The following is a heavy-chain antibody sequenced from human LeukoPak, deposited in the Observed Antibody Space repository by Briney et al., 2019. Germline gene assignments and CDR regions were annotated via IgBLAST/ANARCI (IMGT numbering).Heavy chain of an antibody. J-gene: IGHJ3*02. CDR2: IWYDGSNK. CDR3: ARGAYCSGGRCPGAFDI. Sequence: GGSLRLSCAASGFTFSSYAMYWVRQAPGKGLEWVTIIWYDGSNKDYADSVKGRFTISRDNSKNTLYLQMNSLRAEDTAVYYCARGAYCSGGRCPGAFDIWGQGTMVTVSS. V-gene: IGHV3-33*01. D-gene: IGHD2-15*01. CDR1: GFTFSSYA.